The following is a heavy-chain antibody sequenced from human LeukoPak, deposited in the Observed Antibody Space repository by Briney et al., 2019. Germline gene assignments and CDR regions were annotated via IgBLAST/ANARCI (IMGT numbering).Heavy chain of an antibody. CDR2: ISSSGSTI. D-gene: IGHD6-13*01. J-gene: IGHJ4*02. Sequence: GGSLRLSCAASEFTFSSYEMNWIRQAPGKGLEWVSYISSSGSTIYYADSVKGRFTISRDNSKNTLYLQMNSLRAEDTAVYYCARDERGRAAEDYWGQGTLVTVSS. CDR1: EFTFSSYE. V-gene: IGHV3-48*03. CDR3: ARDERGRAAEDY.